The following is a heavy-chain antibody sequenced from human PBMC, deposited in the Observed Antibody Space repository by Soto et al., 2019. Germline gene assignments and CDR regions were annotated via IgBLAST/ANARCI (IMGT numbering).Heavy chain of an antibody. CDR2: ISSSSYI. Sequence: EVQLVESGGGLVKPGGSLRLSCAASGFTFSSYSMNWVRQAPGKGLEWVSSISSSSYIYYAASVKGRFTISRDNAKNSLYLQMNSLRAEDTAVYYCARAMRLLWFGEDKPVYFDYWGQGTLVTVSS. CDR1: GFTFSSYS. CDR3: ARAMRLLWFGEDKPVYFDY. V-gene: IGHV3-21*01. D-gene: IGHD3-10*01. J-gene: IGHJ4*02.